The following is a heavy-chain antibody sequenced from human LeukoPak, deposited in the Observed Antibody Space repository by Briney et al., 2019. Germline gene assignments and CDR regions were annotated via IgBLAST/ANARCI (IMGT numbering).Heavy chain of an antibody. CDR2: ISAYNGDT. D-gene: IGHD6-25*01. CDR3: ARDLLYSSAYFDD. Sequence: ASVKVSCKASGYTFTSYGISWVRQAPGQGLEWMGWISAYNGDTNYAQKLQGRVTMTTDTSTSTDYMELRSLRSDDTAVYYCARDLLYSSAYFDDWGQGTLVTVSS. CDR1: GYTFTSYG. V-gene: IGHV1-18*01. J-gene: IGHJ4*02.